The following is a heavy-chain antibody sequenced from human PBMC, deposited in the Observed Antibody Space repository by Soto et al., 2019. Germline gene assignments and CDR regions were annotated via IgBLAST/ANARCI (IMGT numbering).Heavy chain of an antibody. D-gene: IGHD4-17*01. CDR1: GYTFTDHY. CDR2: INPHSGDT. Sequence: QVQLVQSGAEVKKPGASVKVSYVASGYTFTDHYIHWVRQAPGQGLEWMGWINPHSGDTIYAQKFQGRVTLTRDPSISTAHMEVSRLRSDDTAVYYCARGRTVTFYCLDVCGQGTTVAVCS. CDR3: ARGRTVTFYCLDV. V-gene: IGHV1-2*02. J-gene: IGHJ6*02.